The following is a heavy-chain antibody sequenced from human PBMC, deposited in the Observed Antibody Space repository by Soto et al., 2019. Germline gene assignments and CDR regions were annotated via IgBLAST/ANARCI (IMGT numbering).Heavy chain of an antibody. V-gene: IGHV1-2*02. CDR2: INPATGAA. CDR3: ARGGGVGVAGSAAFDM. Sequence: QLHLVQSGAVVKKPGASVTVSCSASGYPVTAYYMHWVRQAPGRGLEWMGGINPATGAAKYTQTSQGRVTMTRETPTSTVFMELSGLTSEDTAGFYGARGGGVGVAGSAAFDMWGQGTLVTVSS. CDR1: GYPVTAYY. D-gene: IGHD3-3*01. J-gene: IGHJ3*02.